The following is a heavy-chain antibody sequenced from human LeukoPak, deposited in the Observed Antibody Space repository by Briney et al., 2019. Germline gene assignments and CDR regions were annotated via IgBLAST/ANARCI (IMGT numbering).Heavy chain of an antibody. CDR2: INHSGST. D-gene: IGHD3-22*01. CDR3: ARGYDSSGHYVDY. CDR1: GGSFSGYY. J-gene: IGHJ4*02. V-gene: IGHV4-34*01. Sequence: PSETLSLTCAVYGGSFSGYYWSWIRQPPGKGLEWIGEINHSGSTNYNPSLKSRVTISVDTSKNQFSLKLSSATAADTAVYYCARGYDSSGHYVDYWGQGTLVTVSS.